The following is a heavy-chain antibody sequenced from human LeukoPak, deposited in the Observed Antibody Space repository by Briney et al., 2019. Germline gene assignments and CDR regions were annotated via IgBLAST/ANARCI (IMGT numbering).Heavy chain of an antibody. CDR2: IYYSGSP. Sequence: SETLSLTCTVSGGSISRSSYYWGWIRQPPGKGLEWIGSIYYSGSPYYTPSLKGRVTISVDTSKNHFSLKLSSVTAADTAVYYCVASNSWYYFDYWGQGTLVTVSS. CDR3: VASNSWYYFDY. D-gene: IGHD6-13*01. J-gene: IGHJ4*02. V-gene: IGHV4-39*07. CDR1: GGSISRSSYY.